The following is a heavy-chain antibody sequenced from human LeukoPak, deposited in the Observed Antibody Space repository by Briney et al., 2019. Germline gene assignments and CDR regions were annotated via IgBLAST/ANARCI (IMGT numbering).Heavy chain of an antibody. CDR3: AKFRAYYYYYMDV. CDR2: ISGSGGGT. J-gene: IGHJ6*03. D-gene: IGHD3-10*01. Sequence: GGSLRLSCAASGFTFSSYAMSWVRQAPGKGLEWVSAISGSGGGTYYADSVKGRFTISRDNSKNTLYLQMNSLRAEDTAVYYCAKFRAYYYYYMDVWGKGTTVTVSS. V-gene: IGHV3-23*01. CDR1: GFTFSSYA.